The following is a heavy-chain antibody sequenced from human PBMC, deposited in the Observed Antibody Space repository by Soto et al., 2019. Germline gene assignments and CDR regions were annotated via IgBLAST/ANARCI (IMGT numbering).Heavy chain of an antibody. J-gene: IGHJ6*02. Sequence: SETLSLTCAVYGGSFSGYYWSWIRQPPGKGLEWIGEINHSGSTNYNPSLKSRVTISVDTSKNQFSLKLSSVTAADTAVYYCARTGDYGMDVWGQGTTVTVS. CDR3: ARTGDYGMDV. CDR2: INHSGST. V-gene: IGHV4-34*01. CDR1: GGSFSGYY.